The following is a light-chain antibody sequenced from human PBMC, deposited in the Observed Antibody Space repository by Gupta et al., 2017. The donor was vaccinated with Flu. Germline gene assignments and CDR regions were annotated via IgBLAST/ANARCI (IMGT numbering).Light chain of an antibody. CDR2: GAS. V-gene: IGKV3-15*01. CDR1: QSVSSN. J-gene: IGKJ1*01. CDR3: QHYKNSPPRT. Sequence: EIVMTQSTATLSVSPGERATLSCRASQSVSSNLAWYQQKPGQAPRLLIYGASTRDTGITARFSGSGSGTEFTLTIRSRQSEDFAVYYCQHYKNSPPRTFGQGTKVEIK.